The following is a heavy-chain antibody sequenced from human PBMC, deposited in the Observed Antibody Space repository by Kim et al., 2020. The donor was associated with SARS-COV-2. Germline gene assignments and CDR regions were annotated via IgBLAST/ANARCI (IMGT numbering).Heavy chain of an antibody. D-gene: IGHD3-10*01. J-gene: IGHJ4*02. CDR3: AKDSSVLLWFGELLGSFDY. V-gene: IGHV3-30*18. Sequence: GGSLRLSCAASGFTFSSYGMHWVRQAPGKGLEWVAVISYDGSNKYYADSVKGRFTISRDNSKNTLYLQMNSLRAEDTAVYYCAKDSSVLLWFGELLGSFDYWGQGTLVTVSS. CDR2: ISYDGSNK. CDR1: GFTFSSYG.